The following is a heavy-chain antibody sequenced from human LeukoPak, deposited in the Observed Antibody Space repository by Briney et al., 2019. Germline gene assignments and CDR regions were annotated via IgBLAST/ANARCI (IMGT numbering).Heavy chain of an antibody. CDR1: GFTFSSYT. Sequence: GGSLRLSCAASGFTFSSYTMHWVRQAPGKGLEWVAVISYDGSNKYYADSVKGQLTISRDNSKNTLYLQMNSLRAEDTAVYYCARDHVPSASYYYGMDVWGQGTTVTVSS. V-gene: IGHV3-30-3*01. CDR2: ISYDGSNK. J-gene: IGHJ6*02. CDR3: ARDHVPSASYYYGMDV. D-gene: IGHD2-2*01.